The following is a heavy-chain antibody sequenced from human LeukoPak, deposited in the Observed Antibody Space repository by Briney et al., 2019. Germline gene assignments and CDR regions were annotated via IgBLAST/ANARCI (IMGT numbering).Heavy chain of an antibody. CDR3: ARDPYSGNYGDYYYYYMDV. V-gene: IGHV3-21*01. D-gene: IGHD1-26*01. J-gene: IGHJ6*03. CDR2: ITSSSSYI. CDR1: GFTFSTYN. Sequence: MAGGTLRLSCAASGFTFSTYNMNWVRQAPGKGLEWVSSITSSSSYIYYADSVKGRFTISRDNAKSSLYLQMNSLRDEDTAVYYCARDPYSGNYGDYYYYYMDVWGKGTTVTISS.